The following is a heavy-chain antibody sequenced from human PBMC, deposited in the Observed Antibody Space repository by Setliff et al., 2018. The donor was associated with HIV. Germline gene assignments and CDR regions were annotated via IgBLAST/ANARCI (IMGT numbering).Heavy chain of an antibody. CDR1: GYSFPNDW. J-gene: IGHJ6*03. CDR3: TRHPLRPGIAGYFYFVDV. V-gene: IGHV5-51*01. D-gene: IGHD3-9*01. CDR2: IFPRDSET. Sequence: PGESLTISCKDSGYSFPNDWIGWVRQKPGKGLEWVAIIFPRDSETRYSPSFEGQVTIPVDRSLNTVYLQWSRLRASDSAIYYCTRHPLRPGIAGYFYFVDVWGTGTTVTVSS.